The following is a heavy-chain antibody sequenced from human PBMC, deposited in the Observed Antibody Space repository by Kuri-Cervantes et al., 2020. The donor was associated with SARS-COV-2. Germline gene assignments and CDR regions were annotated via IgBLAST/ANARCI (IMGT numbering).Heavy chain of an antibody. V-gene: IGHV3-48*03. CDR1: GFTFSSYE. CDR2: ISSSGSTI. CDR3: AKPQQLVQHRFPPKYYFDY. D-gene: IGHD6-13*01. Sequence: GGSLSLSCAASGFTFSSYEMNWVRQAPGKGLEWVSYISSSGSTIYYADSVKGRFTIPRDNSKNTLYLQMNSLRAEDTAVYYCAKPQQLVQHRFPPKYYFDYWGQGTLVTVSS. J-gene: IGHJ4*02.